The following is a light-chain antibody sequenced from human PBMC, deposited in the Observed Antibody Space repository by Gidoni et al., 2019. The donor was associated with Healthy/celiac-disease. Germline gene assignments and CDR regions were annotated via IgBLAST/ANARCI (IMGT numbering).Light chain of an antibody. Sequence: AIQLTQSPSSLSASVGDRVTITCRASQGIRSALDWYQQKPGKAPKLLIYDASSLESGVPSRFSGSGSGTDFTLTISSLQPEDFATYYCQQFNSYPLFGQGTRLEIK. J-gene: IGKJ5*01. CDR3: QQFNSYPL. CDR2: DAS. V-gene: IGKV1-13*02. CDR1: QGIRSA.